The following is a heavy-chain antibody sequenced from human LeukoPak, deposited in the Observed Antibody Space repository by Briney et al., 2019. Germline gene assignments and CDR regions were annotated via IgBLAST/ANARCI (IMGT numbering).Heavy chain of an antibody. V-gene: IGHV4-59*08. D-gene: IGHD6-19*01. CDR3: ARVDSSGWCPYY. J-gene: IGHJ4*02. Sequence: PSETLSLTCTVSSGSITNYYWSWIRQPPGTGLEWIGFIYYSGNTYYNPSLKSRVTISVDTSKNQFSLKLSSVTAADTAVYYCARVDSSGWCPYYWGQGTLVTVSS. CDR2: IYYSGNT. CDR1: SGSITNYY.